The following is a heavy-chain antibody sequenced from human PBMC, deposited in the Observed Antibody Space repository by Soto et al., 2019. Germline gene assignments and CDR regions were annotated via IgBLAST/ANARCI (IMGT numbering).Heavy chain of an antibody. CDR3: AREDAARIERWFDA. CDR1: GGSIISASYS. Sequence: QVQLQESGPRLVKPSQTLSLSCAVSGGSIISASYSWNWIRQSPGRGLEWIGHIYSSGSTYYNPSLEIRVSISVDTSNNQFSLKLTSVTAADTAVYFCAREDAARIERWFDAWGQGILVTVSS. V-gene: IGHV4-31*11. D-gene: IGHD6-6*01. J-gene: IGHJ5*02. CDR2: IYSSGST.